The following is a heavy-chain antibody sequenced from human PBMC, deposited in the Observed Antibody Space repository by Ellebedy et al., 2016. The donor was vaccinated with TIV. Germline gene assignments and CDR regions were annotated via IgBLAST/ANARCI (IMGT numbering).Heavy chain of an antibody. CDR1: GFTFSSYA. CDR3: ARDQLGRNYGMDV. D-gene: IGHD1-1*01. V-gene: IGHV3-33*08. CDR2: IWYDGSNK. Sequence: GGSLRLSCAASGFTFSSYAMSWVRQAPGKGLEWVAVIWYDGSNKYYADSVKGRFTISRDNAKNSLYLQMNSLRAEDTAVYYCARDQLGRNYGMDVWGQGTTVTVSS. J-gene: IGHJ6*02.